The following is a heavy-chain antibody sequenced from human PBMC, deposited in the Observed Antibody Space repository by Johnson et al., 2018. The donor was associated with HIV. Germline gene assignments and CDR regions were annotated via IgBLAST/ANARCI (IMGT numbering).Heavy chain of an antibody. D-gene: IGHD6-19*01. Sequence: VQLVESGGGVVQPGRSLRLSCAASGFTFSSYAMHWVRQAPGKGLEWVTLISYDGSNKYYADSVKGRFTISRDDSKNTLYLQMNSLTAEDTAVYYCARGQLQWPASVNDGFDIWGQGTMVTVSS. J-gene: IGHJ3*02. CDR3: ARGQLQWPASVNDGFDI. CDR2: ISYDGSNK. V-gene: IGHV3-30*04. CDR1: GFTFSSYA.